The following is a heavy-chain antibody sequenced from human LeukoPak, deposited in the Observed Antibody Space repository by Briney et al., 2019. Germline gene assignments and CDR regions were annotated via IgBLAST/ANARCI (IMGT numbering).Heavy chain of an antibody. Sequence: SETLSLTCTVSGRSISSYYWSWIRQPPGKGLEWIAYISDIGSNNYHPPLKSRVTISLDTSKNQFSLKLSSVTAADTAVYYCAGYHPGNTVDFWGQGTLVTVSS. CDR1: GRSISSYY. J-gene: IGHJ4*02. D-gene: IGHD2/OR15-2a*01. V-gene: IGHV4-59*08. CDR2: ISDIGSN. CDR3: AGYHPGNTVDF.